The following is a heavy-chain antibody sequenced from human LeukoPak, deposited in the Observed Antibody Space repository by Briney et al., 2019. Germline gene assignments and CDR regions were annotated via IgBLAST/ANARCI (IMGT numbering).Heavy chain of an antibody. CDR2: IYYSGST. Sequence: PSETLSLTCTVSGGSISSYYWSWIRQPPGKGLEWIGYIYYSGSTNYNPSLKSRVTISVDTSKNQFSLKLSSVTAADTAVYYCARGIITYYYYGMDVWGQGTTVTVSS. CDR3: ARGIITYYYYGMDV. J-gene: IGHJ6*02. V-gene: IGHV4-59*01. CDR1: GGSISSYY. D-gene: IGHD3-22*01.